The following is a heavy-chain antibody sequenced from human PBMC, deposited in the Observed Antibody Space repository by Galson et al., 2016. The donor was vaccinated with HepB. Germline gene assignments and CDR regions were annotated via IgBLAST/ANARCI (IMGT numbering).Heavy chain of an antibody. D-gene: IGHD3-22*01. V-gene: IGHV3-23*01. J-gene: IGHJ2*01. CDR1: GFSFSNCW. Sequence: SLRLSCAASGFSFSNCWMSWVRQAPGKGLEWVSAIGGGGGSSYYADFVKGRFTISRDNSKNTLYLQMNSLRAEDTAVYYCAKDSRDYSDSGGYYYGRHFDVWGRGTLVTVSS. CDR2: IGGGGGSS. CDR3: AKDSRDYSDSGGYYYGRHFDV.